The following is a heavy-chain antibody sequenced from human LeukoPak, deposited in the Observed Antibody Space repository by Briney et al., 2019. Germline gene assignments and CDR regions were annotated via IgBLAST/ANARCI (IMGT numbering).Heavy chain of an antibody. CDR3: ASPNCSSTSRYTQYAFDI. CDR1: GGSFSGYY. Sequence: SETLSLTCAVYGGSFSGYYRSWIRQPPGKGLEWIGEINYSGSTNYNPSLKSRVTISVDTSKNQFSLKLSSVTAADTAVYYCASPNCSSTSRYTQYAFDIWGQGTMVTVSS. V-gene: IGHV4-34*01. CDR2: INYSGST. J-gene: IGHJ3*02. D-gene: IGHD2-2*02.